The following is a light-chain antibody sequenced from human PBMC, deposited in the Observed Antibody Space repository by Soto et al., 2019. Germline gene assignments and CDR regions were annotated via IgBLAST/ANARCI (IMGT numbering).Light chain of an antibody. CDR1: QSISTY. J-gene: IGKJ1*01. Sequence: DIQMTQSPSSLSASVGDRLTITCRASQSISTYLNWYQQSPGQAPKLLIYAASSLQSGVPSRFSGSGSGTDFTLTISSLQPEDFATYYCQQSSSIPWTFGQGTKVEI. V-gene: IGKV1-39*01. CDR2: AAS. CDR3: QQSSSIPWT.